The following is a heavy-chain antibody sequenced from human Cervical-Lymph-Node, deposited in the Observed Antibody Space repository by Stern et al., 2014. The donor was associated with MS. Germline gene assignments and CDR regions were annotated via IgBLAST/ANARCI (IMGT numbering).Heavy chain of an antibody. Sequence: QVQLMQSGAEVKKPGASVKVSCKASGYAFSSHGLSWVRQAPGQGLEWMGWISAYNGNTNYAQKFQGRVTMTTDTSTSTAYMELRSLRSDDTAVYYCARPYGGYQPYCFDYWGQGTLVTVSS. CDR1: GYAFSSHG. CDR2: ISAYNGNT. J-gene: IGHJ4*02. CDR3: ARPYGGYQPYCFDY. D-gene: IGHD5-12*01. V-gene: IGHV1-18*01.